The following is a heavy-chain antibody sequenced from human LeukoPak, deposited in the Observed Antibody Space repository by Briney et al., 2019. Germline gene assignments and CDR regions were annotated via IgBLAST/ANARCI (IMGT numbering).Heavy chain of an antibody. D-gene: IGHD6-13*01. Sequence: GASVKVSCKASGYTFTGYYMHWVRQAPGQGLEWMGWINPNSGGTNYAQKFQGRVTMTRDTSISTAYMELSRLRSDDTAVYYCARGRPAYSSSWYRAFDYWGQGTLVTVSS. CDR1: GYTFTGYY. CDR3: ARGRPAYSSSWYRAFDY. V-gene: IGHV1-2*02. CDR2: INPNSGGT. J-gene: IGHJ4*02.